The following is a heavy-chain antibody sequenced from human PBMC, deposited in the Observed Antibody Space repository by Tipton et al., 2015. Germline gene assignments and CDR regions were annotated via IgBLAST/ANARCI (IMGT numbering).Heavy chain of an antibody. CDR3: ARHGSGDVHNWLDS. D-gene: IGHD3-10*01. CDR2: IYYSGRS. Sequence: SIISRVSGGKIKSGGHCWSWIRQFSGRGLEWIGSIYYSGRSHYNSSLESRVTLSVDTSNNQFSLKLTSVTAADTAVYYCARHGSGDVHNWLDSWGQGIPVIVSS. CDR1: GGKIKSGGHC. V-gene: IGHV4-31*02. J-gene: IGHJ5*01.